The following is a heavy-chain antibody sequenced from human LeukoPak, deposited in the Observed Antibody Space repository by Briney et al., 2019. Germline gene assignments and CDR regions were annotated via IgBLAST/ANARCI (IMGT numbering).Heavy chain of an antibody. CDR2: IKQDGSEK. D-gene: IGHD1-26*01. V-gene: IGHV3-7*01. J-gene: IGHJ4*02. Sequence: GGSLRLSCAASGFTFSSYWMSWVRQAPGKGLEWVANIKQDGSEKYYVDSVKGRFTISRDNAKNTPYLQMNSLRAEDTAVYYCAIVGALGFDYWGQGTLVTVSS. CDR3: AIVGALGFDY. CDR1: GFTFSSYW.